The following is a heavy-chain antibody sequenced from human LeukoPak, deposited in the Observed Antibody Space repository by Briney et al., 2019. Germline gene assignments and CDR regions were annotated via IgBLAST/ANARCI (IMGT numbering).Heavy chain of an antibody. CDR2: IYPGDSDT. CDR3: ARHQYYYDSSGLNWFDP. CDR1: GYSFTSYW. J-gene: IGHJ5*02. Sequence: LGESLKFPCQGSGYSFTSYWFAWVRQMPGKGLEWIGIIYPGDSDTRYSPSFQGQVTSSADKSISTAYLQWSSLKASDTAMYNCARHQYYYDSSGLNWFDPCGQGNLVTVSS. D-gene: IGHD3-22*01. V-gene: IGHV5-51*01.